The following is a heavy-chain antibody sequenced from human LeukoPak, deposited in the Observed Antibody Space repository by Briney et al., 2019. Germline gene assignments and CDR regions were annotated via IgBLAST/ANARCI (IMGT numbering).Heavy chain of an antibody. V-gene: IGHV4-59*08. CDR3: ARRPDGTSHFDY. Sequence: SETLSLTCTVFGGSIRSYFWSWIAQPPGKGLEWIGYAYYSGITNYNPSLKSRVTISVATSKKQFSLKLSSVTAADTAVYYCARRPDGTSHFDYWGQGTLVTVSS. CDR2: AYYSGIT. CDR1: GGSIRSYF. D-gene: IGHD6-6*01. J-gene: IGHJ4*02.